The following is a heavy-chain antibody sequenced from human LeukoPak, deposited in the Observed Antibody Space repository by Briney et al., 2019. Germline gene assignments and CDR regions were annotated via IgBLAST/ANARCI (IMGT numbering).Heavy chain of an antibody. CDR1: GFSFSRYW. D-gene: IGHD3-3*01. CDR3: APRGVVIDY. CDR2: IDSDARSTTST. V-gene: IGHV3-74*01. Sequence: GGSLRLSCAASGFSFSRYWMHWVRQVPGRGLVWVARIDSDARSTTSTSYAESVKGRFTISRDNAKNTLSLQMNSLRDEDTAVYYCAPRGVVIDYWGQGTLLTVSS. J-gene: IGHJ4*02.